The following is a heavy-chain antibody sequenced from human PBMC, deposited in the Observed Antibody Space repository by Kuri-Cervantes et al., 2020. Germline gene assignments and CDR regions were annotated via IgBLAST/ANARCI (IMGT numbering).Heavy chain of an antibody. D-gene: IGHD6-19*01. CDR2: ISGSGGST. CDR1: GFTFSSYA. CDR3: ARGSSTGWFVN. V-gene: IGHV3-23*01. J-gene: IGHJ4*02. Sequence: GGSLRLSCAASGFTFSSYAMSWARQAPGKGLEWVSAISGSGGSTYYADSVKGRFTISRDNSKNTLYLQMNSLRLEDTAVYFCARGSSTGWFVNWGQGSLVTVSS.